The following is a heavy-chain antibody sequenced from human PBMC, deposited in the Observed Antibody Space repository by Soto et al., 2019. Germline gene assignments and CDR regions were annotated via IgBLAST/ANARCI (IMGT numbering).Heavy chain of an antibody. CDR2: ISGSGGST. J-gene: IGHJ6*02. V-gene: IGHV3-23*01. CDR1: GFTFSSYA. Sequence: GGSLRLSCAASGFTFSSYAMSWVRQAPGKGLEWVSAISGSGGSTYYADSVKGRFTISRDNSKNTLYLQMNSLRAEDTAVYYCAKDQGLYYYDSSGYYYDDGMDVWGQGTTVTVSS. D-gene: IGHD3-22*01. CDR3: AKDQGLYYYDSSGYYYDDGMDV.